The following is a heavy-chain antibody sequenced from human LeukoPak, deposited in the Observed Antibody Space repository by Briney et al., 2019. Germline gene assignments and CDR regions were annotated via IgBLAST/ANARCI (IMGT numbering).Heavy chain of an antibody. D-gene: IGHD2-15*01. J-gene: IGHJ4*02. Sequence: SQTLSLTCTVSGGSIGSGSYYWSWIRQPAGKGLEWIGRIYTSGSTNYNPSLKSRVTMSVDTSKNQFSLNLNSVTAADTAVYYCARLLAGCPGGRCRAHFDYWGQGTLVTVFS. V-gene: IGHV4-61*02. CDR2: IYTSGST. CDR3: ARLLAGCPGGRCRAHFDY. CDR1: GGSIGSGSYY.